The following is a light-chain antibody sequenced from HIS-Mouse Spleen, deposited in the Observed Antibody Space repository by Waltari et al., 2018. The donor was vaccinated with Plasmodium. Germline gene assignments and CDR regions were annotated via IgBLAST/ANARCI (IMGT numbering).Light chain of an antibody. Sequence: QSALTQPASVSGSPGQSNTISCNGTSSDVGSYNLVSRYQQHPGKAPKLMIYEGSKRPSGVSIRFSGSKSGNTASLTLSRLQAVDEADYYCCSYAGSSTFVFGGGTKLTVL. J-gene: IGLJ3*02. CDR1: SSDVGSYNL. V-gene: IGLV2-23*03. CDR2: EGS. CDR3: CSYAGSSTFV.